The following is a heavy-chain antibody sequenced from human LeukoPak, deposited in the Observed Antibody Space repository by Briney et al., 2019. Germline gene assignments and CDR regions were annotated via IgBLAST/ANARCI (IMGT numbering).Heavy chain of an antibody. J-gene: IGHJ4*02. D-gene: IGHD2-8*01. Sequence: GGSLRLSCAASGFTFSSYGMHWVRQAPGKGLEWVAFIRYDGSNKYYADSVKGRFTISRDNSKNTLYLQMNSLRAEDTAVNYCAKDVSATFDYWGQGTLVTVSS. CDR2: IRYDGSNK. CDR3: AKDVSATFDY. V-gene: IGHV3-30*02. CDR1: GFTFSSYG.